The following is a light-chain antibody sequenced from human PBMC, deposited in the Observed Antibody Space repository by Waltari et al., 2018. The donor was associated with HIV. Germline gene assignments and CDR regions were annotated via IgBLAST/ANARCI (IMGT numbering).Light chain of an antibody. CDR1: QNIGTC. Sequence: VFTQPPSTLSLSPWERATLSCRASQNIGTCLAWYHQKPGPSPRILIYDASTRAAGIPARFSGSGSGTDFTLTISSLEPEDVAVYYCQQRSNGPPVTFGQGTRLEI. CDR3: QQRSNGPPVT. J-gene: IGKJ5*01. CDR2: DAS. V-gene: IGKV3-11*01.